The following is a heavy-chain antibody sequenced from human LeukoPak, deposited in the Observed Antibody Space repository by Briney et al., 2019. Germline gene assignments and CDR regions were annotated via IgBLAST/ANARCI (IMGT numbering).Heavy chain of an antibody. CDR3: ARVSDSSGYYPIDC. Sequence: GGSLRLSCAASGFTFDDYAMSWVRQAPGKGLEWVSGIKWNGGSTGYADSVKGRFTISRDNAKNSLYLQMNSLRAEDTALYYCARVSDSSGYYPIDCWGQGTLVTVSS. D-gene: IGHD3-22*01. V-gene: IGHV3-20*04. CDR2: IKWNGGST. CDR1: GFTFDDYA. J-gene: IGHJ4*02.